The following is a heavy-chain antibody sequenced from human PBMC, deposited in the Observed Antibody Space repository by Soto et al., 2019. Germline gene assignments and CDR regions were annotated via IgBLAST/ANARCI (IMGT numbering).Heavy chain of an antibody. CDR1: GGSFSGYY. V-gene: IGHV4-34*01. D-gene: IGHD4-17*01. J-gene: IGHJ6*02. CDR3: ARGAVSNYYYYYGMDF. Sequence: QVQLQQWGAGLLKPSETLSLTCAVYGGSFSGYYWSWIRQPPGKGLEWIGEINHSGSTNYNPSLKSRVTISVDTSKNQFSLKLSSVTAADTAVYYCARGAVSNYYYYYGMDFWGQGTTVTVSS. CDR2: INHSGST.